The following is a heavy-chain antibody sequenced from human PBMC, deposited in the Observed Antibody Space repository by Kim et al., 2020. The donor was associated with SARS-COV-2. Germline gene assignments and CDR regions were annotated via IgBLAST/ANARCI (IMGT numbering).Heavy chain of an antibody. V-gene: IGHV4-34*01. CDR2: INHSGST. J-gene: IGHJ4*02. CDR1: GGSFSGYY. Sequence: SETLSLTCAVYGGSFSGYYWSWIRQPPGKGLEWIGEINHSGSTNYNPSLKSRVTISVETSKNQFSLKLSSVTAADTAVYYCARGYLWFGELEDWGQGTLVTVSS. D-gene: IGHD3-10*01. CDR3: ARGYLWFGELED.